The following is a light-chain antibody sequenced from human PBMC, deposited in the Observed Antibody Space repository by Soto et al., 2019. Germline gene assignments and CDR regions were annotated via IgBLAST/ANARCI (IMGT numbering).Light chain of an antibody. J-gene: IGKJ3*01. CDR2: NAV. V-gene: IGKV3-20*01. CDR1: QSVTNSF. CDR3: QQYGSSPFT. Sequence: EIVLTQFPGTLSLSPGERVTLSCRASQSVTNSFLAWYQQKPGQAPRLLIYNAVSRAGFIPDMFRGSWSGTDFTRTISRLEPEDFAVYYCQQYGSSPFTFGTGTKVEIK.